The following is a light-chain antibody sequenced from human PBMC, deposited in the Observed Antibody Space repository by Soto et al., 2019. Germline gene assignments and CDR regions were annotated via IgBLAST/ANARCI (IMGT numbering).Light chain of an antibody. V-gene: IGKV3-11*01. CDR2: DAS. J-gene: IGKJ3*01. Sequence: EIVLTQSPATLSLSPGERATLSCRASQSVSSYLAWYQRKPGQAPRLLIYDASNRATGIPARFSGSGSGTDFTLPISSLEPEDFSVYYCQQRSNLLFTFGPGTKVDIK. CDR3: QQRSNLLFT. CDR1: QSVSSY.